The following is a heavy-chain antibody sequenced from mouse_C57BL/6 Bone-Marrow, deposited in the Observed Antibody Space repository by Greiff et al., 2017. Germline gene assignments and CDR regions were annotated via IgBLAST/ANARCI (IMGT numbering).Heavy chain of an antibody. CDR1: GYTFTDYN. V-gene: IGHV1-18*01. CDR2: INPNNGGT. J-gene: IGHJ3*01. Sequence: VQLQQSGPELVKPGASVKIPCKASGYTFTDYNMDWVKQSHGKSLAWIGDINPNNGGTIYTQKFKGKATLTVDKSSSTAYMELRSLTSEDTAVYYCARPDGYYPAWFAYWGQGTLVTVSA. CDR3: ARPDGYYPAWFAY. D-gene: IGHD2-3*01.